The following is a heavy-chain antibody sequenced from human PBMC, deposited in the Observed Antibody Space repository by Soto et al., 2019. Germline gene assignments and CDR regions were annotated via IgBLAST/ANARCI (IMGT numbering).Heavy chain of an antibody. CDR1: GFDFRSNS. V-gene: IGHV3-23*01. CDR2: ISATGDKT. D-gene: IGHD3-10*01. J-gene: IGHJ5*02. Sequence: RVSLRLSCAASGFDFRSNSVTWVRPAPGKGLEWVSGISATGDKTFYLDSVRGRFTVSRDICKNIWYLHMSSLRAEDTAVYYCTKWSGFGDAWGQGTLVTVSS. CDR3: TKWSGFGDA.